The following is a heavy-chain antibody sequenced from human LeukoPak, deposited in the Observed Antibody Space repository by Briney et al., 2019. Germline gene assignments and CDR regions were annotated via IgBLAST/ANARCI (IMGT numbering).Heavy chain of an antibody. CDR3: ARAFYDFDF. CDR2: ISAGTGYT. V-gene: IGHV1-18*01. J-gene: IGHJ4*02. CDR1: GYTFTTFG. D-gene: IGHD5/OR15-5a*01. Sequence: ASAKVSCKASGYTFTTFGISWVRQAPGQGLEWMGWISAGTGYTNYAQKFQGRVTMTTDRSTSTAYMELRGLRSDDTALYYCARAFYDFDFWGQGTLVTVSS.